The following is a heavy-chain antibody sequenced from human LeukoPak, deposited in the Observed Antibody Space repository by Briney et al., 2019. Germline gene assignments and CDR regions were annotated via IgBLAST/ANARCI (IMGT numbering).Heavy chain of an antibody. D-gene: IGHD3-10*01. V-gene: IGHV3-66*01. Sequence: GGSLRLSCAASGFTVSSNYMNWVRQAPGKGLEWVSVIYSGGSTYYADSVKGRFTISRDNSKNTLYLQMNSLRAEDTAVYYCARDYTYYYGSGSYKGYWGQGTLVTVSS. CDR3: ARDYTYYYGSGSYKGY. J-gene: IGHJ4*02. CDR1: GFTVSSNY. CDR2: IYSGGST.